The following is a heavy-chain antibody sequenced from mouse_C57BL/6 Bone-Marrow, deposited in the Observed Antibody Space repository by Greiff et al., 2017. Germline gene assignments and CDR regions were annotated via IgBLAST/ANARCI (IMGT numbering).Heavy chain of an antibody. CDR1: GFTFSSYA. Sequence: EVQLVESGGGLVKPGGSLKLSCAASGFTFSSYAMSWVRQTPEKRLEWVATISDGGSYTYYPDNVKGRFTISRDNAKNNLYLQMSHLKSEDTAMYYCARGWDYYAIDYWGQGTSVTVSS. CDR2: ISDGGSYT. CDR3: ARGWDYYAIDY. D-gene: IGHD4-1*01. V-gene: IGHV5-4*01. J-gene: IGHJ4*01.